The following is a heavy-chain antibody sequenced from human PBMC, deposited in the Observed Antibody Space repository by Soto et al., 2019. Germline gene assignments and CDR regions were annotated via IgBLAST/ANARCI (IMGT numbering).Heavy chain of an antibody. D-gene: IGHD3-3*01. V-gene: IGHV1-69*13. CDR3: ERKRVVNEYNWFDP. J-gene: IGHJ5*02. Sequence: SVKFSCKASGGTFSSYAISWVRQAPGQGLEWMGGIIPIFGTANYAHKFQGRVTITADESTSTAYMELSSLRAEDTAVYYCERKRVVNEYNWFDPWGQGTVVTVSS. CDR1: GGTFSSYA. CDR2: IIPIFGTA.